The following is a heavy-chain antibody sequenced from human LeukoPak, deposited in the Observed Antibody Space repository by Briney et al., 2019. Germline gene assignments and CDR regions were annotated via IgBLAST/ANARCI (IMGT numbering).Heavy chain of an antibody. V-gene: IGHV1-46*01. CDR3: ARESRYYYDSSGYYNWFDP. J-gene: IGHJ5*02. Sequence: RASVKVSCKASGYTFTNYYMHWVRQAPGQGLEWMGIINPTGGSTSYAQKFQGRVTMTTDTSTSTAYMELRSLRSDDTAVYYCARESRYYYDSSGYYNWFDPWGQGTLVTVSS. CDR2: INPTGGST. D-gene: IGHD3-22*01. CDR1: GYTFTNYY.